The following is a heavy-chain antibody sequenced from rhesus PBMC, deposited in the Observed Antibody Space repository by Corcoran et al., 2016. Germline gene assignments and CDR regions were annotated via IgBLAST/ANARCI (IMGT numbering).Heavy chain of an antibody. CDR1: GGSIRDSSR. D-gene: IGHD6-25*01. V-gene: IGHV4S10*01. J-gene: IGHJ4*01. Sequence: QLPLQESGPGLVTPSDTLSLTCAVSGGSIRDSSRWSSIRQPPGKGLEWIGYIYSSSTSTNYNPSLKSRVTIAKDTSKNQFSLKLSSVTAADTAVYYCARNGNSGSWKYYFDYWGQGVLVTVSS. CDR2: IYSSSTST. CDR3: ARNGNSGSWKYYFDY.